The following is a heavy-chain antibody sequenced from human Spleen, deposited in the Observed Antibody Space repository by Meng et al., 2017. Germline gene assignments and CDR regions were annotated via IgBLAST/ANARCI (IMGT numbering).Heavy chain of an antibody. Sequence: GESLKISCKGSGYSFTTYWIGWVRQMPGKGLEWMGIIYPGDSDTKYSPPFQGQVTISADKSINTAYLQWSSLKASDTAMYYCARVLNYYDSKGLYAFDIWGQGTMVTVSS. D-gene: IGHD3-22*01. CDR1: GYSFTTYW. V-gene: IGHV5-51*01. CDR3: ARVLNYYDSKGLYAFDI. J-gene: IGHJ3*02. CDR2: IYPGDSDT.